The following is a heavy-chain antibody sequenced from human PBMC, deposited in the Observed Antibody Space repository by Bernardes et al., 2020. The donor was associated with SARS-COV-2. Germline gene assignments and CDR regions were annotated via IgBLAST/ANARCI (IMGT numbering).Heavy chain of an antibody. J-gene: IGHJ4*02. CDR2: IYYSGST. Sequence: SETLSLTCTVSGGSISSGDYYWSWLRQPPGKGLEWIGYIYYSGSTYYNPSLKSRVTISVDTSKNQFSLKLSSVTAADTAVYYCARGPYYYDSSGYYIDYWGQGTLVTVSS. D-gene: IGHD3-22*01. CDR1: GGSISSGDYY. CDR3: ARGPYYYDSSGYYIDY. V-gene: IGHV4-30-4*01.